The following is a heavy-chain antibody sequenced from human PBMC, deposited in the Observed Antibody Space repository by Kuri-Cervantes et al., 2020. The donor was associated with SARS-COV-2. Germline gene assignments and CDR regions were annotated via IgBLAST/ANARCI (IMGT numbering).Heavy chain of an antibody. V-gene: IGHV4-34*01. CDR1: GGSFSGYY. J-gene: IGHJ5*02. D-gene: IGHD6-19*01. CDR3: ARDRRDSSGWANWFDP. Sequence: GSLRLSCAVYGGSFSGYYWSWIRQPPGKGLEWIGEINHSGSTNYNPSLKSRVTISVDTSKNQFSLKLSSATAADTAVYYCARDRRDSSGWANWFDPWGRGTLVTVSS. CDR2: INHSGST.